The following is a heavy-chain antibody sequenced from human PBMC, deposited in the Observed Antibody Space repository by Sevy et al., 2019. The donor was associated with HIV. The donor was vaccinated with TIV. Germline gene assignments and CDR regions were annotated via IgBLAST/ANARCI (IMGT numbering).Heavy chain of an antibody. CDR3: AKDSYFDNTLFDY. V-gene: IGHV3-23*01. J-gene: IGHJ4*02. CDR1: GFTLNNYA. Sequence: GGSLRLSCAASGFTLNNYAMNWVRQAPGKGLEWVSGISGSGVSTYYAASVKGRFTISRDNSKNTLYLQMNSLRAEDTAVYYCAKDSYFDNTLFDYWGQGTLVTVSS. D-gene: IGHD3-22*01. CDR2: ISGSGVST.